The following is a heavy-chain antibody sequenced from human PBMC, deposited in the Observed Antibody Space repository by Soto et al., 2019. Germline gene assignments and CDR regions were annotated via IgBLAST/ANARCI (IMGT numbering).Heavy chain of an antibody. J-gene: IGHJ6*02. D-gene: IGHD2-2*01. Sequence: GGSLRLSCSASGFTFSSYAMHWVRQAPGKGLEYVSAISSNGGSTYYADSVKGRFTISRDNSKNTLYLQMSSLRAEDTAVYYCVKDEAEGGYCSSTSCSPGVGPVVWGQGTTVTVSS. CDR1: GFTFSSYA. CDR3: VKDEAEGGYCSSTSCSPGVGPVV. V-gene: IGHV3-64D*08. CDR2: ISSNGGST.